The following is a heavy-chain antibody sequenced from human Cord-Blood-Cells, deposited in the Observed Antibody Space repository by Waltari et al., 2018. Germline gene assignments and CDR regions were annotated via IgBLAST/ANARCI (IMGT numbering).Heavy chain of an antibody. CDR3: AHAGLQLVFGY. CDR2: IYWDDDK. D-gene: IGHD6-13*01. Sequence: QITLQDSGPTLVKPTQTLTLTCTFSGFSLSTSGVGVGWIRQPPGKALEWLALIYWDDDKRYSPSLKSRLTITKDAPKSQVVLTMTNTDPVDTATYYCAHAGLQLVFGYCGQGTLVTVSS. J-gene: IGHJ4*02. V-gene: IGHV2-5*02. CDR1: GFSLSTSGVG.